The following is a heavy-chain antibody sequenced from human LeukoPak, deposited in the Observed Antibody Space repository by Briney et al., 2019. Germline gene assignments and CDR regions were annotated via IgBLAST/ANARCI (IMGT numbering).Heavy chain of an antibody. Sequence: AGSLRLSSAASGFTFSSYWMSWVRQAPGKGLEWVANIKKVGSEKYYVDSVKGRFTISRDNAKNSLYLQMNSLRAEDTAVYYCARDYRGYRAPYYFDYWGQGTLVTVSS. CDR1: GFTFSSYW. CDR2: IKKVGSEK. CDR3: ARDYRGYRAPYYFDY. D-gene: IGHD2-15*01. V-gene: IGHV3-7*01. J-gene: IGHJ4*02.